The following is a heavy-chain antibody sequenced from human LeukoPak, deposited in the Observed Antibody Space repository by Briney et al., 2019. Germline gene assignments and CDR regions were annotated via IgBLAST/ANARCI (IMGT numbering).Heavy chain of an antibody. Sequence: SETLSLTCTVSGGSISSSSYYWGWHRQPPGKGLGWFGSIYYSGRTYYNPSLKSRVTIPVATSKNKSSLKLSSVTDAHAAVYYCARDCSGGNCYSGVIDYWGQGTQVIVSS. V-gene: IGHV4-39*07. CDR2: IYYSGRT. CDR3: ARDCSGGNCYSGVIDY. CDR1: GGSISSSSYY. J-gene: IGHJ4*02. D-gene: IGHD2-15*01.